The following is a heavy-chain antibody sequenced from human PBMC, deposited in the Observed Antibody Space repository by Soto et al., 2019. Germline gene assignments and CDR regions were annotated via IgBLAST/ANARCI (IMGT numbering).Heavy chain of an antibody. CDR3: ARVVVGSRLSLDY. D-gene: IGHD1-26*01. Sequence: QVQLVQSGAEVKKPGSSVTVSCKASGGTFSSYTISWVRQAPGQGLEWMAGISPIFGTPIYAQKFQDRVTSTADDSTLTAYMEMNRLTSEDTSVYYCARVVVGSRLSLDYWGQGTLVTISS. CDR2: ISPIFGTP. J-gene: IGHJ4*02. CDR1: GGTFSSYT. V-gene: IGHV1-69*01.